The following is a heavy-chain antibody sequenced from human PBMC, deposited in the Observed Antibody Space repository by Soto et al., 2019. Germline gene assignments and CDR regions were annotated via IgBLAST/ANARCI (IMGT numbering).Heavy chain of an antibody. Sequence: PSETLSLTCAVYGGSFSGYYWSWIRQPPGKGLEWIGEINHSGSTNYNPSLKSRVTISVDTSKNQFSLKLSSVTAADTAVYYCGRLFPSRVPTDYWGRGPRFPVS. CDR1: GGSFSGYY. D-gene: IGHD2-21*01. CDR3: GRLFPSRVPTDY. V-gene: IGHV4-34*01. CDR2: INHSGST. J-gene: IGHJ4*02.